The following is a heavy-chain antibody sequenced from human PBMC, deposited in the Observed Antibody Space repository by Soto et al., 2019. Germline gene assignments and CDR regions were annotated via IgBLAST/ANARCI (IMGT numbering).Heavy chain of an antibody. D-gene: IGHD1-26*01. CDR3: ARDGGRHSGGIDY. J-gene: IGHJ4*02. Sequence: QVQLVQSGAEVKKPGSSVKVSCKASGGTFSSYSINWVRQAPGQGLEWMGEIIPIFGTANYAQKFQGRVTITADESTITAYVELSSLRSEETAVYYCARDGGRHSGGIDYWGQGTLVTVYS. CDR2: IIPIFGTA. CDR1: GGTFSSYS. V-gene: IGHV1-69*01.